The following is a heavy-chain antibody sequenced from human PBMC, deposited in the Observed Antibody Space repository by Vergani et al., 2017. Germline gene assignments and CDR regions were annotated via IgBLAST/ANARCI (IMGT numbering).Heavy chain of an antibody. Sequence: EVQLLESGGGLVQPGGSLRLSCAASGFTFSSYAMSWVRQAPGKGLGWVSAISGSGGSTYYADSVKGRFTISRDNSKNTLYLQLNSLIAADTAVYYCAKDLEDSGPPYYFDYWGQGTLVTVYS. CDR2: ISGSGGST. CDR3: AKDLEDSGPPYYFDY. J-gene: IGHJ4*02. CDR1: GFTFSSYA. D-gene: IGHD1-26*01. V-gene: IGHV3-23*01.